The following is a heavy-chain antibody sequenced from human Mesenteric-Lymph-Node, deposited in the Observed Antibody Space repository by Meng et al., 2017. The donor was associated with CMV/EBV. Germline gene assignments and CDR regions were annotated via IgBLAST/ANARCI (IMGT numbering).Heavy chain of an antibody. J-gene: IGHJ5*02. Sequence: LTFSDYYMSWIRQAPGKGLEWVSYISSSGSTIYYADAVKGRFTISRDNAKNSLYLQMNSLRAEDTAVYYCARDPHYDFWSGPTGWFDPWGQGTLVTVSS. CDR2: ISSSGSTI. D-gene: IGHD3-3*01. V-gene: IGHV3-11*01. CDR1: LTFSDYY. CDR3: ARDPHYDFWSGPTGWFDP.